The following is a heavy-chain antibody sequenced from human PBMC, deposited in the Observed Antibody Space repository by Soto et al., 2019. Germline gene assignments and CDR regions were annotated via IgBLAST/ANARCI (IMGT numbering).Heavy chain of an antibody. CDR2: ISAYNGNT. CDR1: GYTFTSYG. V-gene: IGHV1-18*01. CDR3: ARDLSIAAGRGGSTFDY. D-gene: IGHD6-6*01. Sequence: ASVKVSCKSSGYTFTSYGISWVRQAPGQGLEWMGWISAYNGNTNCAQKLQGRVTMTTDTSTSTAYMELRSLRSDDTAVYYCARDLSIAAGRGGSTFDYWGQGTLVTVSS. J-gene: IGHJ4*02.